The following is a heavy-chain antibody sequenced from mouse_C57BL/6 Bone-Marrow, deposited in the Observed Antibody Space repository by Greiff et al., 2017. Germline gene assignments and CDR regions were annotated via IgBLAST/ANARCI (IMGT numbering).Heavy chain of an antibody. J-gene: IGHJ2*01. D-gene: IGHD2-4*01. Sequence: GGGLVQPKGSLKLSCAASGFTFNPYAMHWVRQAPGKGLEGVARIRSKSSNYATYYADSVKDRFTISRDDSQSMLYLQMNNLKTEDTAMYYCVRGEGYYDYGFDYWGQGTTLTVSS. CDR1: GFTFNPYA. V-gene: IGHV10-3*01. CDR3: VRGEGYYDYGFDY. CDR2: IRSKSSNYAT.